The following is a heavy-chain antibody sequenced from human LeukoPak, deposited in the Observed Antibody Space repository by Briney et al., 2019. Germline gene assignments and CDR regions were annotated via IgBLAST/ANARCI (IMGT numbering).Heavy chain of an antibody. D-gene: IGHD5-12*01. V-gene: IGHV3-74*01. J-gene: IGHJ4*02. CDR3: VRGPYSGWTGFDY. Sequence: GGSLRLSCAASGFTFSSYSMNWVRQAPGKGLEWVSRSNSDGSTTNYADSVKGRFTISRDNAQNTLHLQMNGLRAEDTAVYYCVRGPYSGWTGFDYWGQGALVTVSS. CDR2: SNSDGSTT. CDR1: GFTFSSYS.